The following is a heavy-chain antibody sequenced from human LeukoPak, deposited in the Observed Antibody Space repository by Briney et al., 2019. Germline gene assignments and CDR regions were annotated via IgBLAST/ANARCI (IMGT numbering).Heavy chain of an antibody. CDR2: VNHSGST. J-gene: IGHJ4*02. Sequence: SETLSLTCPVYGGSFSGYYWSWIRQPPGKGLEWIGEVNHSGSTNYNPSLKSRVTISVDTSKNQFSLKLSSVTAADTAVYYCARGGRAVNYYDSSGYPARARSYFDYWGQGTLVTVSS. CDR1: GGSFSGYY. V-gene: IGHV4-34*01. D-gene: IGHD3-22*01. CDR3: ARGGRAVNYYDSSGYPARARSYFDY.